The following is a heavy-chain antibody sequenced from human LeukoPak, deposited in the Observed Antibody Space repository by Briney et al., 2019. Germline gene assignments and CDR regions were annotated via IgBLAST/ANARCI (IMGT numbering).Heavy chain of an antibody. V-gene: IGHV4-4*07. CDR3: ARTGLGMYSFDS. CDR2: IHTTGST. Sequence: PSETLSLTCTVSGVSISSYYWSWIRQPAGKGLEWIGRIHTTGSTNYNPSLKNRVTMSVDTSKNQFSLKLRSVTAEDTAVYYCARTGLGMYSFDSWGQGTLVTVSS. CDR1: GVSISSYY. J-gene: IGHJ4*02. D-gene: IGHD3/OR15-3a*01.